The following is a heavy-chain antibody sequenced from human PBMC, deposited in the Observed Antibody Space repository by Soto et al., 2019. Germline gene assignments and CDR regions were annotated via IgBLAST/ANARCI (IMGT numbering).Heavy chain of an antibody. Sequence: GGSLRLSCAASGFGFTFSTSAMSWVRQAPGKGLEWVSTFRESGGTTHYANSVKGRFTISRDTSKNMLYLQMNSLRAEDTAIYYCAKDSHWAILSPPIYSWGHGTLVTISS. CDR2: FRESGGTT. V-gene: IGHV3-23*01. CDR3: AKDSHWAILSPPIYS. CDR1: GFGFTFSTSA. D-gene: IGHD2-2*01. J-gene: IGHJ5*01.